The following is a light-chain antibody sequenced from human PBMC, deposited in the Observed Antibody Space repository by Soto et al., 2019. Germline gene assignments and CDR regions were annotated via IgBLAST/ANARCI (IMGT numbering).Light chain of an antibody. CDR2: AAS. CDR1: QDIGNS. J-gene: IGKJ4*01. V-gene: IGKV1-33*01. Sequence: DIQMTQSPSSLSGSVGDRVTITCQASQDIGNSVNWYQQKPGKAPKLLLSAASNLETGDPLRFSGSGSGTEFTLTISSLQPEDFATYYCQQLNSYPLTFGGGTKVDNK. CDR3: QQLNSYPLT.